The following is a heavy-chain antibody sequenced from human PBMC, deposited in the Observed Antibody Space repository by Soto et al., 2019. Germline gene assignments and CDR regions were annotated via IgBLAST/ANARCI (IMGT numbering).Heavy chain of an antibody. J-gene: IGHJ4*02. V-gene: IGHV4-59*01. CDR2: FCYTGST. CDR1: GGSISGRC. CDR3: AKSNYDSSGYYIIDH. Sequence: SETLSLTCTVSGGSISGRCWSWVRQSPGKGLEWIGYFCYTGSTNYNPSLKSRVTISVDRSKTQCYLKLTYVTAADTAVYYCAKSNYDSSGYYIIDHWGQGTMVTVYS. D-gene: IGHD3-22*01.